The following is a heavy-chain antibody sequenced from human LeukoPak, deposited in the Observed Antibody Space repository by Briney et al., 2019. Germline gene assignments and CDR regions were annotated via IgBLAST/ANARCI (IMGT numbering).Heavy chain of an antibody. J-gene: IGHJ6*03. Sequence: SETLSLTCTVSGGSISSRNYYWGWIRQPPGKGLEWIGSIYYSGSTYYNPSLKSRVTISVDTSKNQFSLKLSSVTAADTAVYYCARLPYTRYEYYYMDVWGKGTTVTVSS. V-gene: IGHV4-39*01. CDR3: ARLPYTRYEYYYMDV. D-gene: IGHD3-16*01. CDR2: IYYSGST. CDR1: GGSISSRNYY.